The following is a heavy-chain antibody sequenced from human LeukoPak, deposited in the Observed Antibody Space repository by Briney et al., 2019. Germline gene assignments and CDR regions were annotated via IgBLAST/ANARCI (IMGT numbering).Heavy chain of an antibody. CDR3: AKSDCGGDCYADY. D-gene: IGHD2-21*02. CDR1: GFTFSNYA. CDR2: ISGSGGAI. J-gene: IGHJ4*02. V-gene: IGHV3-23*01. Sequence: GGSLRLSCAASGFTFSNYAMSWVRQAPGKGLEWSSAISGSGGAIYYTDSVKGRFTISRDNSKNTLYLQMNSLRAEDTAVYYCAKSDCGGDCYADYWGQGTLVTVSS.